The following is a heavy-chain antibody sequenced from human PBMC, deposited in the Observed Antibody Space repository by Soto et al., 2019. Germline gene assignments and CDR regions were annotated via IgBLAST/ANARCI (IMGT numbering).Heavy chain of an antibody. D-gene: IGHD1-1*01. V-gene: IGHV3-23*01. Sequence: DVQILESGGGLVEPGGSLRLSCAASGFSVSTYGVTWVRQGPGKGPEWVSGVSGGSGATHYRDSVKGRFTITTDYPENTAYLQMNSLRVEDTAVYYCTRWNGYGDLWGQGILVTVS. CDR1: GFSVSTYG. CDR3: TRWNGYGDL. J-gene: IGHJ5*02. CDR2: VSGGSGAT.